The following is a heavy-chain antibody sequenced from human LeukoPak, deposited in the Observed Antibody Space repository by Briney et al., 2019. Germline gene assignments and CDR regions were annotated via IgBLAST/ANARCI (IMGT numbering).Heavy chain of an antibody. J-gene: IGHJ5*02. CDR2: ISYSGST. V-gene: IGHV4-59*01. D-gene: IGHD3-10*01. CDR3: ARHYGSGSYYDNWFDP. CDR1: GGSISSYY. Sequence: TSETLSLTCTVSGGSISSYYWSWIRQPPGKGLEWIGCISYSGSTNYNPSLKSRVTISIDTSKNQFSLKLSSVTAADTAVYYCARHYGSGSYYDNWFDPWGQGTLVTVSS.